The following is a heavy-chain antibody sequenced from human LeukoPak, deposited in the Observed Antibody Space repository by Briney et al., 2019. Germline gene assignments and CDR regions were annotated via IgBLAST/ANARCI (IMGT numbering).Heavy chain of an antibody. CDR1: GFTFSSYA. D-gene: IGHD5-18*01. CDR3: AREGGYSYGHGGFDY. CDR2: ISGSGGST. Sequence: PGGSLRLSCAASGFTFSSYAMSWVRQAPGRGLEWVSAISGSGGSTYYADSVKGRFTISRDNSKNTLYLQMNSLRAEDTAVYYCAREGGYSYGHGGFDYWGQGTLVTVSS. J-gene: IGHJ4*02. V-gene: IGHV3-23*01.